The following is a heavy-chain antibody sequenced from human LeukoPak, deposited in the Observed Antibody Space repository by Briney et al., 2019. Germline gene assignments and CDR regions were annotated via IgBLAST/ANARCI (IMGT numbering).Heavy chain of an antibody. D-gene: IGHD6-13*01. Sequence: GGSLRLSCAASGFTFGSYWMSWVRQAAGKGLEWVAVISYDGSNKYYADSVKGRFTISRDNSKNTLYLQMNSLRAEDTAVYYCAKILAAAGRYFDYWGQGTLVTVSS. V-gene: IGHV3-30*18. J-gene: IGHJ4*02. CDR2: ISYDGSNK. CDR1: GFTFGSYW. CDR3: AKILAAAGRYFDY.